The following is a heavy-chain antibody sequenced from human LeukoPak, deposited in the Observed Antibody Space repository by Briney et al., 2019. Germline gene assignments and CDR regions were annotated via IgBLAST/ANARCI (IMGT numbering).Heavy chain of an antibody. CDR1: GDSISSYY. D-gene: IGHD5-12*01. V-gene: IGHV4-59*01. J-gene: IGHJ4*02. CDR2: RYYSGST. CDR3: AGGYDWGATEY. Sequence: SETLSLTCTVSGDSISSYYWSWIRQPPGKGLEWIGYRYYSGSTDYNPSLKSRVTISVDTSKNQFSLKLTSVTAADTAVYYCAGGYDWGATEYWGQGTLVTVSS.